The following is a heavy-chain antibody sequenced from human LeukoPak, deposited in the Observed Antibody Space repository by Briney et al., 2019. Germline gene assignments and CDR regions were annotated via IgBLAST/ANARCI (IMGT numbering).Heavy chain of an antibody. Sequence: PGGSLRLSCAASGFAFSSYGMTWVRQAPGKGLEWVSAISGSGGSTYYADSVKGRSTISRDNSKNTLYLVMNSLRDEDTAVYYCARTVTSFYYFDYWGQGALVTVSA. J-gene: IGHJ4*02. CDR1: GFAFSSYG. V-gene: IGHV3-23*01. CDR2: ISGSGGST. D-gene: IGHD4-17*01. CDR3: ARTVTSFYYFDY.